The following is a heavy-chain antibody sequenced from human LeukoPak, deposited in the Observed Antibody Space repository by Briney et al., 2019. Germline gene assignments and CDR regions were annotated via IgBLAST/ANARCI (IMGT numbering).Heavy chain of an antibody. Sequence: GGSLRLSCAASGFTVSDNYMSWVRQAPGKGLEWVSAMYSGGDTYYADSVKGRFTFSRDISKNTLYLQMNGLRTEDTAMYYCARGAPQVPAAGGLASRGQGTLVTVSS. CDR1: GFTVSDNY. J-gene: IGHJ4*02. CDR3: ARGAPQVPAAGGLAS. D-gene: IGHD6-13*01. V-gene: IGHV3-53*01. CDR2: MYSGGDT.